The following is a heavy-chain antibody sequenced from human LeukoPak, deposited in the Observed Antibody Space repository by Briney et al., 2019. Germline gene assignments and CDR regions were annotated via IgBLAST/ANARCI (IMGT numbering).Heavy chain of an antibody. CDR1: GGSISSYY. D-gene: IGHD2-2*01. CDR3: ARVGDRSSTSCYPFDY. Sequence: SETLSLTCTVSGGSISSYYWSWIRQPPGKGLEWIGYIYYSGSTNYNPSLKSRVTISVDTSKNQFSLKLSSVTAADTAVYYCARVGDRSSTSCYPFDYWGQGTLVTVSS. J-gene: IGHJ4*02. CDR2: IYYSGST. V-gene: IGHV4-59*01.